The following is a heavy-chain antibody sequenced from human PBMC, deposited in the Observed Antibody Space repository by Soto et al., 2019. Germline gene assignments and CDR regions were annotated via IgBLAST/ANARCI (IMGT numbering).Heavy chain of an antibody. CDR3: AKDMGTSRYYYYGMDV. V-gene: IGHV3-23*01. CDR1: GFSFSIYA. CDR2: ISGSGGST. Sequence: GGSLRLSCAASGFSFSIYAMSWVRQAPGKGLEWVSVISGSGGSTDYADSVKGRCPMSRDNSKNMLFLQLNSLRAEDTAVYYCAKDMGTSRYYYYGMDVWGQGTTVTVSS. J-gene: IGHJ6*02. D-gene: IGHD7-27*01.